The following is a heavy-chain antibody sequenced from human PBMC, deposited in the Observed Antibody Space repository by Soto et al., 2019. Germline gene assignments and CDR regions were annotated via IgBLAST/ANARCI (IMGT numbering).Heavy chain of an antibody. CDR1: GVSISFYY. V-gene: IGHV4-59*01. J-gene: IGHJ4*02. CDR3: AREGYSSRWNPIDY. Sequence: WETLPLTCTVSGVSISFYYWSWIRQPPGKGLEWIAYIDSSGSTKYNPSLKSRVTISLDTSRNQLSLKLNSVTAADTAVYYCAREGYSSRWNPIDYWGQGTQVTVSS. D-gene: IGHD6-13*01. CDR2: IDSSGST.